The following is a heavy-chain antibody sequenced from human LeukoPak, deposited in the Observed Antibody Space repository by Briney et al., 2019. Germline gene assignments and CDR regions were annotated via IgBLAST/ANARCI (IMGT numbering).Heavy chain of an antibody. D-gene: IGHD2-15*01. CDR3: ARDPGVTAVWYMDV. V-gene: IGHV4-30-4*07. J-gene: IGHJ6*03. Sequence: PSETLSLTCAVSGVSISSGDYSWSWIRQPPGKGLEWIVYIYYSGSTYYNPSLKSRVTISVDTSKNQFSLKLRSVSAADTAVYYCARDPGVTAVWYMDVWGKGTTVSVSS. CDR2: IYYSGST. CDR1: GVSISSGDYS.